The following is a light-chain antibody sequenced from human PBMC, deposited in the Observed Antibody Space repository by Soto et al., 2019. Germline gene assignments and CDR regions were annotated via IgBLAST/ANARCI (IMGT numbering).Light chain of an antibody. Sequence: QSALTQPASVSGSPGQSIAISCTGTSSDVGGFNYVSWYQQHPGKAPKCMIYDLSSRPSGVSGRFSGSMSGNAAPLTISGLKGEVVADYYCSSYTTSSTSVFGPGTKGIVL. V-gene: IGLV2-14*03. CDR3: SSYTTSSTSV. J-gene: IGLJ1*01. CDR2: DLS. CDR1: SSDVGGFNY.